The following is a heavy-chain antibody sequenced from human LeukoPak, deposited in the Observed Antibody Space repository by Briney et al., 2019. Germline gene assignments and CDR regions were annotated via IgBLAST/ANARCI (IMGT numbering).Heavy chain of an antibody. V-gene: IGHV4-61*02. CDR1: GGSISRGSYD. J-gene: IGHJ4*01. Sequence: SETLSLTCAVSGGSISRGSYDWSCVRQPAGRGLEWVGRIYTSGSTNYNPSRKSPVTTSVGTSKNPFSLKLSSVTAADTAVYYCARAGLLRYFDGWGHGTLVTVSS. CDR3: ARAGLLRYFDG. CDR2: IYTSGST. D-gene: IGHD3-9*01.